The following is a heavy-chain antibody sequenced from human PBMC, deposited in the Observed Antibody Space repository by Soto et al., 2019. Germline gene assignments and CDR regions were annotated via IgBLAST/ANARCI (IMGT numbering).Heavy chain of an antibody. J-gene: IGHJ6*02. CDR1: RGSISSGGYY. V-gene: IGHV4-31*02. Sequence: PSGTLCLTCTVSRGSISSGGYYWTWIRQHPGKGLEGIGYIYYSGTTYSNPSLNSRLTISVYTSKDQFSLKLTSLTAADTAIYYCARQPFCTIAKCYRGSYYYYYAMDVWGQGTTVTVSS. CDR3: ARQPFCTIAKCYRGSYYYYYAMDV. CDR2: IYYSGTT. D-gene: IGHD2-2*02.